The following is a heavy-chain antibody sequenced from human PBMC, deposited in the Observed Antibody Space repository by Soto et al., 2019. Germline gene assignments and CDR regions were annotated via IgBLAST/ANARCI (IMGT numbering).Heavy chain of an antibody. CDR2: ISGSGGST. V-gene: IGHV3-23*01. CDR3: AKDSPAELLWFGELFSPADY. Sequence: GGSLRLSCAASGFTFSSYAMSWVRQAPGKGLEWVSAISGSGGSTYYADSVKGRFTISRDNSKNTLYLQMNSLGAEDTAVYYCAKDSPAELLWFGELFSPADYWGQGTLVTVSS. D-gene: IGHD3-10*01. J-gene: IGHJ4*02. CDR1: GFTFSSYA.